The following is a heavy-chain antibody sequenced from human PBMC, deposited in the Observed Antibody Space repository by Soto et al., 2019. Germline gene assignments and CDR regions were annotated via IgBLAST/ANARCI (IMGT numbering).Heavy chain of an antibody. V-gene: IGHV4-39*02. CDR1: GGSINAGSDY. CDR3: ARLLFRLNNLFAP. J-gene: IGHJ5*02. D-gene: IGHD3-10*01. Sequence: QLHLQESGPGLVKPSETLSLTCSVSGGSINAGSDYWVWVRQAPGQELEWIGSINYGGNTFYASSLKGRATLSLDTSSTAFSLPLTSVTATDTSVYYCARLLFRLNNLFAPWGQGSLVTASS. CDR2: INYGGNT.